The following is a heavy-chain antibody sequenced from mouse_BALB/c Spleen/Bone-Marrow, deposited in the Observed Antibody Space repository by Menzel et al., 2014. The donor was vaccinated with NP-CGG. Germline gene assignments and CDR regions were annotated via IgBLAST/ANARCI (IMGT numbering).Heavy chain of an antibody. CDR3: ARDVDY. CDR2: INPTTDYT. CDR1: GYTFSTYW. J-gene: IGHJ2*01. Sequence: VQLQESGAELAKPGASVKMSCKASGYTFSTYWMHWVKQRPGQGLEWIGYINPTTDYTEYNQKFKDKATLTADRSSSTAYMQPSSLTSEDSAVYYGARDVDYWGQGTTLTVSS. V-gene: IGHV1-7*01.